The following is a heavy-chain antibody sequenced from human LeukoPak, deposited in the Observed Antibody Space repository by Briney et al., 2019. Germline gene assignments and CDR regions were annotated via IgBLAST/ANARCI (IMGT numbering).Heavy chain of an antibody. Sequence: PGGSLRLSCAASGFTFDDYGMTWVRQVPGKGLEWIAEINWIGDTTRYGDSVKGRFTISRDNAKNSLDLQINSLRVEDTAFYYCVTNPPGRTYLQDWGQGTLVTVSS. CDR2: INWIGDTT. D-gene: IGHD1-1*01. V-gene: IGHV3-20*04. CDR1: GFTFDDYG. J-gene: IGHJ1*01. CDR3: VTNPPGRTYLQD.